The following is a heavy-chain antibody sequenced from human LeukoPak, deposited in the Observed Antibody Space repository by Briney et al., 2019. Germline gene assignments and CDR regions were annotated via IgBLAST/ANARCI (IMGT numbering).Heavy chain of an antibody. Sequence: GGSLRLSCAASGFTFSNYAMSWVRQAPGKGLEWVSAISGSGGSTQYADSVKGRFTISRDNSKNTLYLQMNSLRAEDTAVYYCAKGHTNYDGSGYYYFDFWGQGTLVTVSS. D-gene: IGHD3-22*01. CDR3: AKGHTNYDGSGYYYFDF. V-gene: IGHV3-23*01. CDR2: ISGSGGST. CDR1: GFTFSNYA. J-gene: IGHJ4*02.